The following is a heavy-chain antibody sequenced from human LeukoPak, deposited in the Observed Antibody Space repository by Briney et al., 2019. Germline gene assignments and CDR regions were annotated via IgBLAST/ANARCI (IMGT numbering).Heavy chain of an antibody. J-gene: IGHJ3*02. CDR2: ISSSGNTI. CDR1: GFTFSDYY. CDR3: ASPPLAGGDAFDI. V-gene: IGHV3-11*04. D-gene: IGHD1-26*01. Sequence: GGSLRLSCAASGFTFSDYYMSWIRQAPGKGLEWVSYISSSGNTIYYADSVKGRFTISRDNAKNSLYLQMNSLRAEDTAVYYCASPPLAGGDAFDIWGQGTMVTVSS.